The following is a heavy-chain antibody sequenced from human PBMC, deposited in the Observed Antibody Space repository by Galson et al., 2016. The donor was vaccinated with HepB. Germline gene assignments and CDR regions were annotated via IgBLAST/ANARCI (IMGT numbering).Heavy chain of an antibody. D-gene: IGHD6-19*01. CDR2: ITGNSRTV. Sequence: SLRLSCAASGFTFNDYAMHWVRQAPGKGLEWVSGITGNSRTVDYADSVKGRFTVSRDNAKNSLYLQMNSLRSEDTAFYYCAKDMMTGGCDNWFDSLGQGILVTVSS. CDR3: AKDMMTGGCDNWFDS. V-gene: IGHV3-9*01. CDR1: GFTFNDYA. J-gene: IGHJ5*01.